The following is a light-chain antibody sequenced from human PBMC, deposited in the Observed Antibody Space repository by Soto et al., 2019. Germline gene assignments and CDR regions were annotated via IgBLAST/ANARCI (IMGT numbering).Light chain of an antibody. CDR1: SRDIGNYNA. CDR2: EVT. V-gene: IGLV2-14*03. J-gene: IGLJ1*01. CDR3: GLYTTYSPYV. Sequence: QSVLTQPASVSGSPGQSITIPCTGTSRDIGNYNAVSWYQQRPGKAPKLIIYEVTNRPSGVSDRFSGSKSGNTAFLTISGLQAQDEADYYCGLYTTYSPYVFGTGTKVTVL.